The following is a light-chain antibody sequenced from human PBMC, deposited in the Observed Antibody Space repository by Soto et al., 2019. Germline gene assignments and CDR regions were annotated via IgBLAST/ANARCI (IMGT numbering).Light chain of an antibody. V-gene: IGKV3-11*01. Sequence: EIVLTQSPATLSLSPGERATLSCRPSQSVSSYLAWYQQKPGQAPRLLIYDASNRATGIPARFSGSGSGTDFTLTISSLEPEDFAVYYCQHRTTWPPSITFDQGTRLEMK. CDR1: QSVSSY. J-gene: IGKJ5*01. CDR3: QHRTTWPPSIT. CDR2: DAS.